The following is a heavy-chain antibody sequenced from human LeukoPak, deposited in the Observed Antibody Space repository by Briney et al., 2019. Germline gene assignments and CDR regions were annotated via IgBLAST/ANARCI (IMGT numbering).Heavy chain of an antibody. CDR3: ARVGVTGEQDRAVDM. V-gene: IGHV3-7*01. CDR1: AFTLSDYW. D-gene: IGHD3-16*01. CDR2: IKHDGTDK. J-gene: IGHJ3*02. Sequence: PAGSLRFSCVTSAFTLSDYWMNWHRQAQGQGLQWMANIKHDGTDKYYMYSVKGRSAIARDNVKNSLYLQMNSLRVEDTAVYYCARVGVTGEQDRAVDMWGQGTVVTVSS.